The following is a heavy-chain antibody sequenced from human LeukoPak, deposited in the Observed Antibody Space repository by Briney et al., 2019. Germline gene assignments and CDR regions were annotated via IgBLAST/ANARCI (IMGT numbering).Heavy chain of an antibody. CDR1: GFTFCSYW. CDR3: ARGRYFFDY. V-gene: IGHV3-7*04. J-gene: IGHJ4*02. Sequence: GGSLRHSCAASGFTFCSYWKTWVRQAPGKGLEWVANIKQDGSEKYYVDSVKGRLTISRDNAKSSLYLQMNSLRAEDTAVYYCARGRYFFDYWGQGTLVSVSS. CDR2: IKQDGSEK.